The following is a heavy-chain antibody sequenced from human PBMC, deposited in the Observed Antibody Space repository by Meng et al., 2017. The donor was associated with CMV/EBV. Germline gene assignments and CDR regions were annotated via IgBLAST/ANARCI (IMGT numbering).Heavy chain of an antibody. V-gene: IGHV4-34*01. CDR3: ARVWDSGWDY. CDR1: GVSFSGYS. D-gene: IGHD3-22*01. J-gene: IGHJ4*02. CDR2: INHSGST. Sequence: QRPHWGAGLLKPTGPLTPTGAVYGVSFSGYSWSRLRQPPGKGLEWIGEINHSGSTNYNPSLKSRVTISVDTSKNQFSLKLSSVTAADTAVYYCARVWDSGWDYWGQGTLVTVSS.